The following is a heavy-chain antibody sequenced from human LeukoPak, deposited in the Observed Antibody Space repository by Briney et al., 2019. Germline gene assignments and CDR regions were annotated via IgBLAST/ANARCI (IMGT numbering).Heavy chain of an antibody. Sequence: GGSLRLSCAASGFTFTNYGMSWARQAPGKGPEWLSGISISGGSTYYADSVKGRFTISRDNSKNTLYLQMNSLRAEDTPLYYCAKNHRIQVYGYGTVLDDWGQGTLVTVSS. V-gene: IGHV3-23*01. J-gene: IGHJ4*02. CDR1: GFTFTNYG. CDR3: AKNHRIQVYGYGTVLDD. D-gene: IGHD5-18*01. CDR2: ISISGGST.